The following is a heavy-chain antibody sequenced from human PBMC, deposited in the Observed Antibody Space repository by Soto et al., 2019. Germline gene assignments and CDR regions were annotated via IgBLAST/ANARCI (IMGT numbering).Heavy chain of an antibody. CDR3: ARRSNQGVYFDY. CDR1: GGSISSYD. Sequence: PSETLSLTCTVSGGSISSYDWSWIRQPPGKGLEWIGYIYYSGSTNYNPSLKSRVAISVDTSKNQFSLKLTSVTAADTAVFYCARRSNQGVYFDYWGQGTLVT. D-gene: IGHD2-2*01. V-gene: IGHV4-59*01. CDR2: IYYSGST. J-gene: IGHJ4*02.